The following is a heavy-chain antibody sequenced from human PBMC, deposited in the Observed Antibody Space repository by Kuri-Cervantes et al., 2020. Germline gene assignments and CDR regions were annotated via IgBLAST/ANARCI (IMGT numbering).Heavy chain of an antibody. CDR2: IYYSGST. V-gene: IGHV4-30-4*01. CDR3: ARHPLYYYDSSGYQYYFDY. J-gene: IGHJ4*02. CDR1: GGSISSGDYY. D-gene: IGHD3-22*01. Sequence: SETLSLTCTVSGGSISSGDYYWSWIRQPPGKGLEWIGYIYYSGSTYYNPSLKSRVTISVDTSKNQFSLKLSSVTAADTAVYYCARHPLYYYDSSGYQYYFDYWGQGTLVTVSS.